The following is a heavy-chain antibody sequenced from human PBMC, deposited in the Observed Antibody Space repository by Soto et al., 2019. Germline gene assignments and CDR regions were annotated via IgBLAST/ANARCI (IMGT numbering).Heavy chain of an antibody. D-gene: IGHD1-1*01. CDR1: RYIFTAYF. CDR3: ASHDPGARFDP. V-gene: IGHV1-2*02. CDR2: INPNNGAT. Sequence: QVQLVQSGAEVKKPGASVKVSCKAPRYIFTAYFMHWVRQAPGQGLEWMGWINPNNGATHYGQSLQGRVTMTRDTSLSTAYMELSSLRSDDTAVYYCASHDPGARFDPLGQGTLVIVSS. J-gene: IGHJ5*02.